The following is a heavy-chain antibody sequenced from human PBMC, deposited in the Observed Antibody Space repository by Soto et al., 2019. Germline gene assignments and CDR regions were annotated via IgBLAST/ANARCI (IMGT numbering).Heavy chain of an antibody. V-gene: IGHV3-23*04. CDR2: ISDSGGTS. Sequence: EVQLVDSGGGLVQPGGSLRLSCAASGFIFSNYVMSWVRQAPGKGLEWVSSISDSGGTSYYADSVKGRFTISRDNSKNTLYLQMNSLSADDTAIYYCAIRPRALLSFDYWGQGTLVTVSS. CDR1: GFIFSNYV. D-gene: IGHD1-26*01. J-gene: IGHJ4*02. CDR3: AIRPRALLSFDY.